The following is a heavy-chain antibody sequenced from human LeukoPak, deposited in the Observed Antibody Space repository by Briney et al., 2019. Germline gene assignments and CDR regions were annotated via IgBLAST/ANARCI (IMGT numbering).Heavy chain of an antibody. CDR2: IYYSGST. CDR3: ARHGDYARFDP. V-gene: IGHV4-59*08. CDR1: GGSISSYY. Sequence: SETLSLTCTVSGGSISSYYWSWIRQPPGKGLEWIGYIYYSGSTNYNPSFKSRVTISVDTSKNQFSLKLSSVTAADTAVYYCARHGDYARFDPWGQGTLVTVSS. D-gene: IGHD4-17*01. J-gene: IGHJ5*02.